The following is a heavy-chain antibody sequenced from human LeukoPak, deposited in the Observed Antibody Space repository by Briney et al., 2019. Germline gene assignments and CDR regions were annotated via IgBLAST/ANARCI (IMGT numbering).Heavy chain of an antibody. CDR1: GGTFSSYT. V-gene: IGHV1-69*02. J-gene: IGHJ4*02. Sequence: SVKVSCKASGGTFSSYTISWVRQAPGQGLDWMGRIIPILGIANYAQKFQGRVTITADKSTSTAYMELSSLRSEDTAVYYCASSLSYYDFWSGEKFDYWGQGTLVTVSS. D-gene: IGHD3-3*01. CDR2: IIPILGIA. CDR3: ASSLSYYDFWSGEKFDY.